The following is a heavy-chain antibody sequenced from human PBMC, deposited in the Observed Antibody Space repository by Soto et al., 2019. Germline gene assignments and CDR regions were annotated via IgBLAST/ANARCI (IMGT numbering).Heavy chain of an antibody. D-gene: IGHD3-16*01. J-gene: IGHJ3*02. CDR3: GRGHTLGGSTFEI. CDR2: IYYSGST. V-gene: IGHV4-59*11. CDR1: GGSIFSHY. Sequence: PSETLSLTCTGSGGSIFSHYWAWIRQPPGKGLEYIGYIYYSGSTNYNPSLKSRVTISVDMSREQLSLKLTSVTAADPAVYYCGRGHTLGGSTFEIWGQGTSGTVSS.